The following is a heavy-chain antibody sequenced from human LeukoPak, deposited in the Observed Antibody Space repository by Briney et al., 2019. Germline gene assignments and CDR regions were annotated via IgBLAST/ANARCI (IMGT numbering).Heavy chain of an antibody. CDR2: IRYDGSNK. CDR3: AKERDTAMVTIDY. J-gene: IGHJ4*02. V-gene: IGHV3-30*02. Sequence: GGSLRLSCAASGFTFSSYGMHWVRQAPGKGLEWVAFIRYDGSNKYYADSVKGRFTISRDNSKNTLYLQMNSLRAEDTAVCYCAKERDTAMVTIDYWGQGTLVTVSS. D-gene: IGHD5-18*01. CDR1: GFTFSSYG.